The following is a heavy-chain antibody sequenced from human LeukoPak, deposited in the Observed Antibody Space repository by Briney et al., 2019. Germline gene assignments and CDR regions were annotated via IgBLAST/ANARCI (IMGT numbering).Heavy chain of an antibody. Sequence: SQTPSLTCTVSGGSISSGDYYWSWIRQPPGKGLEWIGYIYYSGSTYYNPSLKSRVTISVDTSKNQFSLKLSSVTAADTAVYYCARAAHSSSWLWWFDPWGQGTLVTVSS. J-gene: IGHJ5*02. CDR1: GGSISSGDYY. D-gene: IGHD6-13*01. CDR3: ARAAHSSSWLWWFDP. CDR2: IYYSGST. V-gene: IGHV4-30-4*01.